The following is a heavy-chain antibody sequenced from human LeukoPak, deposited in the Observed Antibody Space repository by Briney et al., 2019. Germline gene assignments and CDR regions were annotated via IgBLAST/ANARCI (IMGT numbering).Heavy chain of an antibody. CDR1: AGSISSYY. J-gene: IGHJ4*02. CDR3: ARLRGNYFDC. D-gene: IGHD3-10*01. Sequence: PSETLSLTCTVSAGSISSYYWSWIRQPPGKGLEGIGHIYGSGSTNYNHSLKRRVTLSVDTYKNQFSLKLSSVTAADTAVYYCARLRGNYFDCWGRGTRVTVSS. CDR2: IYGSGST. V-gene: IGHV4-59*01.